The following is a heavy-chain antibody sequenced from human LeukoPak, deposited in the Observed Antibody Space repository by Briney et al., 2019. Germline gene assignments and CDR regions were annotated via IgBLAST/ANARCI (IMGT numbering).Heavy chain of an antibody. V-gene: IGHV1-2*02. CDR2: INPNSGGT. CDR1: GYTFTGYY. D-gene: IGHD5-12*01. J-gene: IGHJ4*02. Sequence: GESLKISCKGSGYTFTGYYMHWVRQAPGQGLEWMGWINPNSGGTNYAQKFQGRVTMTRDTSISTAYMELSRLRSDDMAVYYCARAGSGYSGYGYYWGQGTLVTVSS. CDR3: ARAGSGYSGYGYY.